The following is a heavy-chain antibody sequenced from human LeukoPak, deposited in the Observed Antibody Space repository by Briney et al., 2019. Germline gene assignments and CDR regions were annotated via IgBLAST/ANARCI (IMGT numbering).Heavy chain of an antibody. D-gene: IGHD6-13*01. CDR1: GYTLSDYG. V-gene: IGHV1-18*01. J-gene: IGHJ5*02. CDR3: ARVGSSGEFDL. CDR2: ISGFNGKT. Sequence: ASVRVSCKSSGYTLSDYGFTWVRQAPGQGLEWMGWISGFNGKTNYAVRVQDRLTLTTDTSTNTTTLDLRGLRPDDTAMYYCARVGSSGEFDLWGQGTLLTASS.